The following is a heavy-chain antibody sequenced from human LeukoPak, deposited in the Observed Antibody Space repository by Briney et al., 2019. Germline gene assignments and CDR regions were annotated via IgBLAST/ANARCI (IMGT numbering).Heavy chain of an antibody. V-gene: IGHV1-46*01. CDR3: ARDLGDGYNYLY. D-gene: IGHD5-24*01. CDR1: GYTFTTYY. Sequence: ASVKVSCKASGYTFTTYYMHWVRQAPGQGLEWMGLVNPTGGGTSYAQKFQGRVTITRDTSTSTVYMDLSSLRSEDTAVYYCARDLGDGYNYLYWGQGTLVTVSS. J-gene: IGHJ4*02. CDR2: VNPTGGGT.